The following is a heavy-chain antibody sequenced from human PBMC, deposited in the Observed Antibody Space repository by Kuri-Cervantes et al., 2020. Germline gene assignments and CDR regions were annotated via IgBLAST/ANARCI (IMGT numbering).Heavy chain of an antibody. J-gene: IGHJ4*02. Sequence: ASVKVSCKGSGYTYTSYDINWVRQATGQGLEWMGRMNLNSGNTGYAQKLQGRVTMNRNTSLSKAYMKLSSLRSEDTAVYSCAKYPGSGEDGTGSWGQGTLVTVSS. D-gene: IGHD3-10*01. CDR1: GYTYTSYD. CDR3: AKYPGSGEDGTGS. CDR2: MNLNSGNT. V-gene: IGHV1-8*01.